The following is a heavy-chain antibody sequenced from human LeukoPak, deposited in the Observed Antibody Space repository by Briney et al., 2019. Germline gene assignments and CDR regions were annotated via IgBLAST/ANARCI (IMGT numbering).Heavy chain of an antibody. J-gene: IGHJ4*02. CDR3: AREISIGSSWYGGTFDY. D-gene: IGHD6-13*01. CDR1: GFTFSSYA. Sequence: GGSLRLSCAASGFTFSSYAMHWVRQAPGKGLEWVAVISYDGSNKYYADSVKGRFTISRDNSKNTLYLQMNSLRAEDTAVYYCAREISIGSSWYGGTFDYWGQGTLVTVSS. V-gene: IGHV3-30*04. CDR2: ISYDGSNK.